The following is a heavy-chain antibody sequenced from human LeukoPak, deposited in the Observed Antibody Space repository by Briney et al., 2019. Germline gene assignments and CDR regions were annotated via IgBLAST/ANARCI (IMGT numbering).Heavy chain of an antibody. Sequence: ASVKVSCKASGYTFTGYYMHWVRQARGQGLEWMGWINPNSGCTNYAQKFQGRVTMTRDTSISTAYMELSRLRSDDTAVYFCARVRSGFGELLVDYWGQGTLVPVSS. CDR3: ARVRSGFGELLVDY. J-gene: IGHJ4*02. D-gene: IGHD3-10*01. CDR1: GYTFTGYY. V-gene: IGHV1-2*02. CDR2: INPNSGCT.